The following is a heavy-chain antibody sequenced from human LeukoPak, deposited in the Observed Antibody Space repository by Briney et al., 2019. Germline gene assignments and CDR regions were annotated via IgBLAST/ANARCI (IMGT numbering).Heavy chain of an antibody. J-gene: IGHJ6*02. D-gene: IGHD3-3*01. Sequence: SETLSLTCTVSGGSISSYYWSWIRQPPGKGLEWIGYIYYSGSTNYNPSLKSRVTISVDTSKNQFSLKLSSVTAADTAVYYCARDGPGVVESHYYYGMDVWGQGTTVTVSS. CDR1: GGSISSYY. V-gene: IGHV4-59*01. CDR2: IYYSGST. CDR3: ARDGPGVVESHYYYGMDV.